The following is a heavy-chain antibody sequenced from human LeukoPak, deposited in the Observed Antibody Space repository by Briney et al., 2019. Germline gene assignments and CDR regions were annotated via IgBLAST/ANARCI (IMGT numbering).Heavy chain of an antibody. Sequence: PSETLSLTCAVCGGSFSGYYWSWIRQPPGKGLEWIGEINHSGSTNYNPSLKSRVTISVDTSKNQFSLKLSSVTAADTAVYYCARGHGDSQYGYYFDYWGQGTLVTVSS. CDR1: GGSFSGYY. J-gene: IGHJ4*01. CDR3: ARGHGDSQYGYYFDY. CDR2: INHSGST. D-gene: IGHD4-17*01. V-gene: IGHV4-34*01.